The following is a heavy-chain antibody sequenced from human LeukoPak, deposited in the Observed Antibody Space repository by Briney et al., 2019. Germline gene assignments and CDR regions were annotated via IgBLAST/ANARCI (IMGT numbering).Heavy chain of an antibody. D-gene: IGHD2-2*01. CDR2: ISWNSGSI. CDR3: AKAYSSSGGSFHY. J-gene: IGHJ4*02. V-gene: IGHV3-9*01. Sequence: GGSLRLSCVASGFTFDDYAIHWVRQAPGKGLQWVSGISWNSGSIGYADSVKGRFTISRDNAKNSLYLQMNSLRAEDTAFYYCAKAYSSSGGSFHYWGQGTLVTVSS. CDR1: GFTFDDYA.